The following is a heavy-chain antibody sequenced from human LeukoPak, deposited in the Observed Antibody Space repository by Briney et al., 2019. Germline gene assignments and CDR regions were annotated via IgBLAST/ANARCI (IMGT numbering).Heavy chain of an antibody. J-gene: IGHJ5*02. CDR1: GGSFSGYY. V-gene: IGHV4-34*01. CDR3: ARGRVVFRP. CDR2: INHSGST. Sequence: SETLSLTCAVYGGSFSGYYWSWIRRPPGKGLEWIGEINHSGSTNYNPSLKSRVTISVDTSKNQFSLKLSSVTAADTAVYYCARGRVVFRPWGQGTLVTVSS. D-gene: IGHD3-16*01.